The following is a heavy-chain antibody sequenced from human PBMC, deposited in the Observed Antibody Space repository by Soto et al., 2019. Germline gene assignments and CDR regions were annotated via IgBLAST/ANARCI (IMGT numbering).Heavy chain of an antibody. CDR1: GFTFSSYG. D-gene: IGHD6-6*01. J-gene: IGHJ4*02. Sequence: PGGSLRLSCAASGFTFSSYGMHWVRQAPGKGLEWVAVIWYDGSNKYYADSVKGRFTISRDNSKNTLYLQMNSLRAEDTAVYYCARERSGSSSFSPWGQGTLVTVSS. CDR2: IWYDGSNK. CDR3: ARERSGSSSFSP. V-gene: IGHV3-33*01.